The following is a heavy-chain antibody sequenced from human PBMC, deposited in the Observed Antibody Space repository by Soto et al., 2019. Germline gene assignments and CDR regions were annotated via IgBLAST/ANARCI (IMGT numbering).Heavy chain of an antibody. D-gene: IGHD3-16*01. V-gene: IGHV1-69*02. CDR3: ARSRGFATRFASFDL. Sequence: QVQLVQSGAEFKKPGSSVKLSCRASGGTFSSYTLNWVRQAPGQGLQWMGKIVPLDDIANNEQKLQGRVTTTADKSMNTVSMELNSLRSEDTDVYYCARSRGFATRFASFDLWGPGTRVTVSS. J-gene: IGHJ4*02. CDR2: IVPLDDIA. CDR1: GGTFSSYT.